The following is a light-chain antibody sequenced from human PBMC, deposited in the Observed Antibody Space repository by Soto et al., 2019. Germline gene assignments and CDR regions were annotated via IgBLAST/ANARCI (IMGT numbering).Light chain of an antibody. V-gene: IGKV3-15*01. CDR2: GAS. J-gene: IGKJ1*01. CDR1: QSVGSN. Sequence: EIVMTQSPATLSVSPGERATLSCRASQSVGSNLAWYQLKPGQAPRLLIYGASTRATGIPARFSGSRSGTDFTLTISSLQSEDFAIYFCQQYNNWPPDRTFGQGTKVEIK. CDR3: QQYNNWPPDRT.